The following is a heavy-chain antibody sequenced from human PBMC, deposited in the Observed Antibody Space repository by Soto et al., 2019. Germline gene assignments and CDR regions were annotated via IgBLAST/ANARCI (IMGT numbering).Heavy chain of an antibody. CDR2: IYYSGSI. CDR1: GGSMNNYY. Sequence: SETLSLTCTVSGGSMNNYYWSWIRQPPGRGLEWIGYIYYSGSINYDPSLESRVTMSVDTSKNQFSLKLTSVTAADTAVYYCARGWFWSGSFNWFDPWGQGTLV. V-gene: IGHV4-59*01. J-gene: IGHJ5*02. CDR3: ARGWFWSGSFNWFDP. D-gene: IGHD3-3*01.